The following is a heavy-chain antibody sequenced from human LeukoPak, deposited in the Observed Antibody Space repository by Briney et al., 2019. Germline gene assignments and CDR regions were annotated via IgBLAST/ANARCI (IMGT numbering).Heavy chain of an antibody. CDR1: GFTFSSYS. D-gene: IGHD3-10*01. Sequence: GGSMRLASAASGFTFSSYSMNWDRQAPGKVLGWVSYSSSSSSTIYYADSVKGRFTISRDNAKNSLYLQMNSLRAEDTAVYYCARGAGAYFDYWGQGTLVTVSS. CDR3: ARGAGAYFDY. CDR2: SSSSSSTI. V-gene: IGHV3-48*01. J-gene: IGHJ4*02.